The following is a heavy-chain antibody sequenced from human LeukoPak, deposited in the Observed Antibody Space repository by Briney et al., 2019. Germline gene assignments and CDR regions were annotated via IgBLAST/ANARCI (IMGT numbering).Heavy chain of an antibody. V-gene: IGHV4-4*02. J-gene: IGHJ4*02. CDR3: ARYHYASGSFDY. CDR2: IYYSGST. D-gene: IGHD3-10*01. CDR1: GGSIIRNNW. Sequence: SGTLSLTCAVSGGSIIRNNWWSWVRQPPGKGLEWIGNIYYSGSTDYNPSLKSRVTISVDTSKNQISLRLSSVTAGDTAVYYCARYHYASGSFDYWGQGTLVTVSS.